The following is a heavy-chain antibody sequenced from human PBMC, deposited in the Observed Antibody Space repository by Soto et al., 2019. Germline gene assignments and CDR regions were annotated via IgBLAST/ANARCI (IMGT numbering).Heavy chain of an antibody. CDR1: GLTFRSYA. V-gene: IGHV3-23*01. CDR3: AKEIPIVGATY. D-gene: IGHD1-26*01. Sequence: GGSLRHSCTASGLTFRSYAMSWVRQAPGKGLEWVSAISGSGGSTYYADSVKGRFTISRDNSKNTLYLQMNSLRAEDTAVYYCAKEIPIVGATYWGQGTLVPVPQ. CDR2: ISGSGGST. J-gene: IGHJ4*02.